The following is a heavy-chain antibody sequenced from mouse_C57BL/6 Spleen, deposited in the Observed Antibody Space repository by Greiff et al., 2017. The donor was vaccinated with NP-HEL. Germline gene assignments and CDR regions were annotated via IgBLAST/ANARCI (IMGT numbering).Heavy chain of an antibody. D-gene: IGHD3-2*02. J-gene: IGHJ4*01. CDR1: GYAFSSYW. CDR2: IYPGDGDT. Sequence: LVESGAELVKPGASVKISCKASGYAFSSYWMNWVKQRPGKGLEWIGQIYPGDGDTNYNGKFKGKATLTADKSSSTAYMQLSSLTSEDSAVYFCARGAAQATSYAMDYWGQGTSVTVSS. CDR3: ARGAAQATSYAMDY. V-gene: IGHV1-80*01.